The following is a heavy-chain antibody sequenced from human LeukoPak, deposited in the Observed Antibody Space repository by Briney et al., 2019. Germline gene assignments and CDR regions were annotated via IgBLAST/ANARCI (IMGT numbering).Heavy chain of an antibody. CDR2: IRTSAEGANKA. V-gene: IGHV3-48*02. CDR3: ASDQRYAFDH. D-gene: IGHD2-2*01. CDR1: GITFSSYP. Sequence: GGSLRLSCAASGITFSSYPMNWVRQAPGKGLEWVSNIRTSAEGANKASYADSVKGRVTISRDDAKNTLYLHMNSLRDDDTAVYYCASDQRYAFDHWGQGTLVTVSS. J-gene: IGHJ4*02.